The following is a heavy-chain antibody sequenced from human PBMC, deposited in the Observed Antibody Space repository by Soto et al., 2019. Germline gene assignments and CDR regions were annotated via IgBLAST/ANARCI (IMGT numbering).Heavy chain of an antibody. CDR2: ISTYNANT. Sequence: QVQLVQSGAEVKKPGASWKVSCKASVYTFTTNGRGWLRQAPGQGLDWRGWISTYNANTKYAERLQGRVTMTTNTTTSTAYMELRSLRSDDTAVYYCARGPTDYYDNSGNYFLDYWGQGTLVTVSS. D-gene: IGHD3-22*01. V-gene: IGHV1-18*01. CDR1: VYTFTTNG. CDR3: ARGPTDYYDNSGNYFLDY. J-gene: IGHJ4*02.